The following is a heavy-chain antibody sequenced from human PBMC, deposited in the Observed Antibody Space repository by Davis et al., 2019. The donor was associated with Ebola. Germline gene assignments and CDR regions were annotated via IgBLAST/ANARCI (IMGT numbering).Heavy chain of an antibody. CDR2: IYYSGST. CDR3: ARHKTTVTTFGFDY. J-gene: IGHJ4*02. V-gene: IGHV4-59*08. Sequence: MPSETLSLTCSVSGASISSYHWNWIRQPPGKGLEWIGYIYYSGSTNYNPSLKSRVTISVDTSKNQFSLKLSSVTAADTAVYYCARHKTTVTTFGFDYWGQGTLVTVSS. CDR1: GASISSYH. D-gene: IGHD4-17*01.